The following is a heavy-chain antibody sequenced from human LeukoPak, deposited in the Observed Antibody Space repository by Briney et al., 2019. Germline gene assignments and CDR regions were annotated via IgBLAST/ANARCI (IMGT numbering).Heavy chain of an antibody. CDR3: ARGAIYSGYAK. D-gene: IGHD5-12*01. Sequence: PSETLSLTCAVYGGSFSGYYWSWIRQPPGKGLEWIGEINHSGSTNYNPSLKSRVTISVDTSKSQFSLKLSSVTAADTAVYYCARGAIYSGYAKWGQGTPVTVSS. CDR1: GGSFSGYY. CDR2: INHSGST. J-gene: IGHJ4*02. V-gene: IGHV4-34*01.